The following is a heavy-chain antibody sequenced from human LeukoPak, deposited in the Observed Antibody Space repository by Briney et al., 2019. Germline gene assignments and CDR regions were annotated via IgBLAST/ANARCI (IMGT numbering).Heavy chain of an antibody. J-gene: IGHJ1*01. CDR1: GFTFSDYY. D-gene: IGHD6-13*01. CDR3: ASRIAAAGAEYFQH. CDR2: ISSSSSYT. V-gene: IGHV3-11*03. Sequence: GGSLRLSCAASGFTFSDYYMSWIRQAPGKGLEWVSYISSSSSYTNYADSVKGRFTISRDNAKNSLYLRMNSLRAEDTAVYYCASRIAAAGAEYFQHWGQGTLVTVSS.